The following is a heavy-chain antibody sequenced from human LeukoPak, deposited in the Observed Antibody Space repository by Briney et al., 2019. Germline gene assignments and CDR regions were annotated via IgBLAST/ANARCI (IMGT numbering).Heavy chain of an antibody. CDR1: GFSVSNSY. J-gene: IGHJ4*02. D-gene: IGHD1-1*01. Sequence: GGSLRLSCAASGFSVSNSYMYWVRQAPGKGLEWVSFFYKGDSTYYAESVRGRFTISRDNSKNTLYLLMNSLIPEDTAVYYCAKGKRYPDYWGQGTLVTVSS. CDR3: AKGKRYPDY. V-gene: IGHV3-53*01. CDR2: FYKGDST.